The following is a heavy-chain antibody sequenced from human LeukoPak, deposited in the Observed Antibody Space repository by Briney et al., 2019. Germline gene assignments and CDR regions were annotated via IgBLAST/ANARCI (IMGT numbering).Heavy chain of an antibody. V-gene: IGHV5-51*01. Sequence: GESLRISCKGSGYSFTSYWIGWVRQKPGKGLEWMGIIYPGDSDTRYSPSFQGQVTISADKSVSTAYLQWSSLKASDTAMYYCARGVWWWPAPVLVRPRFDPWGQGTLVTVSS. CDR1: GYSFTSYW. CDR2: IYPGDSDT. D-gene: IGHD2-21*01. J-gene: IGHJ5*02. CDR3: ARGVWWWPAPVLVRPRFDP.